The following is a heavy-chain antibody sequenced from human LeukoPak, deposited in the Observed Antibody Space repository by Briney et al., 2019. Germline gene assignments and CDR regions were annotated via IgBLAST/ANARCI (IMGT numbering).Heavy chain of an antibody. CDR3: TTWGSSGWGWYFDL. Sequence: GGSLRLSCAASGFRFPDAWMNWVRQAPGQGLEWVGRIKSKSNAGTTDYGAPVKGRFTISRDDSNNTLYLQMDSLKTEDTAVYFCTTWGSSGWGWYFDLWGRGALVTGSS. D-gene: IGHD6-19*01. CDR1: GFRFPDAW. CDR2: IKSKSNAGTT. J-gene: IGHJ2*01. V-gene: IGHV3-15*07.